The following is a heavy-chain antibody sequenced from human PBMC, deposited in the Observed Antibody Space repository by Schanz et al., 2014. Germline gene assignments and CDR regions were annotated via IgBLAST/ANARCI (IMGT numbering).Heavy chain of an antibody. D-gene: IGHD4-17*01. Sequence: QVQLQESGPGLVKPSGTLSLTCAVSGASISSSNWWSWVRQPPGKGLEWIAEINHGGSTNYNPSLKRRVTISVDTSKNQFSLNLSSATAADTAVYYCARDRGHGDLPGDIWGQGTMVTVSS. J-gene: IGHJ3*02. V-gene: IGHV4-4*02. CDR1: GASISSSNW. CDR2: INHGGST. CDR3: ARDRGHGDLPGDI.